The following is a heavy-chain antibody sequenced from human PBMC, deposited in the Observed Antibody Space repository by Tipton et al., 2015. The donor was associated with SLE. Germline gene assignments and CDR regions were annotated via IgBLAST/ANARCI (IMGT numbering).Heavy chain of an antibody. Sequence: SLRLSCAASGFNFSSRWMHWVRQAPGKGLVWVSRINSDGSTTNYADSVQGRFTISRDNAKNTLYLQMSSLRAEDTALYYCIRGGGPTAVAWGQGTLVTVSS. D-gene: IGHD2-15*01. J-gene: IGHJ5*02. CDR3: IRGGGPTAVA. CDR1: GFNFSSRW. CDR2: INSDGSTT. V-gene: IGHV3-74*01.